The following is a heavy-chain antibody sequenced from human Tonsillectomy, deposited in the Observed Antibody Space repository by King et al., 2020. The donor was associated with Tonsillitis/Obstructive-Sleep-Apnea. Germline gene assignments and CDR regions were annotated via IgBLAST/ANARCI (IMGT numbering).Heavy chain of an antibody. CDR3: ARGVSSSWYADY. D-gene: IGHD6-13*01. J-gene: IGHJ4*02. CDR2: INHSGST. V-gene: IGHV4-34*01. Sequence: VQLQQWGAGLLKPSETLSLTCAVYGGSFSGYYWSWIRQPPGKGLEWIGEINHSGSTNYNPSLKSRVTISVDTSKNQFSLKLSSVTAADTAVYYCARGVSSSWYADYWGQGTLVTVSS. CDR1: GGSFSGYY.